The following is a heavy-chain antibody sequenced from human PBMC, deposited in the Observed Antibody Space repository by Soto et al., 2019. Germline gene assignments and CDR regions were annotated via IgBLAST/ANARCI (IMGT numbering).Heavy chain of an antibody. CDR3: ARGILVATINYFDY. D-gene: IGHD5-12*01. Sequence: GGSLRLSCAASGFTFSSYWMSWVRQAPGKGLEWVANIKQDGSEKYYVDSVKGRFTISRDNAKNSLYLQMNSLRAEDTAVYYCARGILVATINYFDYWGQGTLVTVSS. CDR1: GFTFSSYW. J-gene: IGHJ4*02. V-gene: IGHV3-7*01. CDR2: IKQDGSEK.